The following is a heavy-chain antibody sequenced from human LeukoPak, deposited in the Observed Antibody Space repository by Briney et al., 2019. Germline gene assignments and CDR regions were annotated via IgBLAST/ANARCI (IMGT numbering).Heavy chain of an antibody. J-gene: IGHJ4*02. CDR1: GGSISSGSHY. CDR2: INHSGST. V-gene: IGHV4-39*07. Sequence: SETLSLTCTVSGGSISSGSHYWSWIRQPPGKGLEWIGDINHSGSTNYNPSLKSRVTISVDTSKNQFSLKLSSVTAADTAVYYCARLGYGDYNPPIDYWGQGTLVTVSS. D-gene: IGHD4-17*01. CDR3: ARLGYGDYNPPIDY.